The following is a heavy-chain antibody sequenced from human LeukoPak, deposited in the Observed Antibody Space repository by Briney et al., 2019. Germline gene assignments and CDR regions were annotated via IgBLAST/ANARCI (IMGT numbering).Heavy chain of an antibody. D-gene: IGHD6-13*01. V-gene: IGHV4-30-2*01. J-gene: IGHJ6*03. CDR1: GGSISSGGYY. Sequence: SQTLSLTCTVSGGSISSGGYYWSWIRQPPGKGLEWIGYIYHSGSTYYNPSLKSRVTISVDRSKNQLSLKLSSVTAADTAVYYCARGDSSSWYGWYYMDVWGKGTTVTVSS. CDR2: IYHSGST. CDR3: ARGDSSSWYGWYYMDV.